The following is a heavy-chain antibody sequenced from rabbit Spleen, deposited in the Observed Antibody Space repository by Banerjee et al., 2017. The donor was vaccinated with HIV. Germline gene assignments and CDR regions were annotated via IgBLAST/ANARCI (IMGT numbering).Heavy chain of an antibody. CDR2: INIATGKS. J-gene: IGHJ4*01. D-gene: IGHD1-1*01. CDR1: EVSFSSSSY. V-gene: IGHV1S40*01. CDR3: ARDLVGVIGWNFYL. Sequence: QSLEESGGDLVKPGASLTLTCTASEVSFSSSSYMCWVRQAPGKGLEWIACINIATGKSVYASWAKGRFIMFRTSSTTVTLQMTSLTAADTATYFCARDLVGVIGWNFYLWGPGTLVTVS.